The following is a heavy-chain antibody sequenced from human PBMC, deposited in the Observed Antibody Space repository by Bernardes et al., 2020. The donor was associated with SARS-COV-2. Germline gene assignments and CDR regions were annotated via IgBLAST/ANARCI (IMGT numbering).Heavy chain of an antibody. CDR2: FDPDEGET. CDR1: RYPLPDLS. Sequence: ASVKVSCRISRYPLPDLSMHWVRPAPGKGLEWMGGFDPDEGETIYAQKFQGRIIMTEDTPTDTAYMELSNLRSDDTAVYFCATADMGASAGLNSWGPGTLVTVSS. V-gene: IGHV1-24*01. J-gene: IGHJ4*02. CDR3: ATADMGASAGLNS. D-gene: IGHD6-13*01.